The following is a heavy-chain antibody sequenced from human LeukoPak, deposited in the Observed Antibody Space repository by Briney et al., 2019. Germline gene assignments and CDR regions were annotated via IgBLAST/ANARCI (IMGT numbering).Heavy chain of an antibody. Sequence: IPSETLSLTCTVSGGSISTYYWSWVRQPPGKGLEWIGYIYYSGSTNYNPSLKSRVTISVDTSKNQFSLKLISVTAADTAVYYCARVTYYYDSSGYYYYFDYWGQGTLVTVSS. CDR3: ARVTYYYDSSGYYYYFDY. D-gene: IGHD3-22*01. V-gene: IGHV4-59*01. J-gene: IGHJ4*02. CDR2: IYYSGST. CDR1: GGSISTYY.